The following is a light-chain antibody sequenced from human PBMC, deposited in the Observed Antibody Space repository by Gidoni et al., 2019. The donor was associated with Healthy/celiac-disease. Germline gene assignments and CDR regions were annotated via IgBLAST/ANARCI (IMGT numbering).Light chain of an antibody. CDR2: EVS. V-gene: IGLV2-23*02. J-gene: IGLJ1*01. CDR3: CSYAGSVYV. Sequence: QSALTQPASVSGSPGQSITISCTGTSSDVGSYNLVSWYQQHPGKAPKLMNYEVSKRPSGVSNRFSGSKSGNTASLTISGLQAEDEADYYCCSYAGSVYVFGTGTKVTVL. CDR1: SSDVGSYNL.